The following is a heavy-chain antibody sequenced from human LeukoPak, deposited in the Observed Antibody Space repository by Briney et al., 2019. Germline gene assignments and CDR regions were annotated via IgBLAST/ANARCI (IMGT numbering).Heavy chain of an antibody. CDR3: ARDLRSGYGSGSDYYYYYYMDV. V-gene: IGHV4-39*07. J-gene: IGHJ6*03. CDR1: GGSISSYY. Sequence: SETLSLTCTVSGGSISSYYWGWIRQPPGKGLEWIGSIYYSGSTYYNPSLKSRVTISVDTSKNQFSLKLSSVTAADTAVYYCARDLRSGYGSGSDYYYYYYMDVWGKGTTVTVSS. D-gene: IGHD3-10*01. CDR2: IYYSGST.